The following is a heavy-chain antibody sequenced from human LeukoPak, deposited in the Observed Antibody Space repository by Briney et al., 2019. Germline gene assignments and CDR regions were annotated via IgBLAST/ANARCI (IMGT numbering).Heavy chain of an antibody. V-gene: IGHV3-30-3*01. CDR1: GFTFSSYA. Sequence: GSLRLSCAASGFTFSSYAMHWVRQAPGKGLEWVAVISYDGSNKYYADSVKGRFTISRDNSKNTLYLQMNSLRAEDTAVYYCARERSLQSVFDYWGQGTLVTVSS. J-gene: IGHJ4*02. D-gene: IGHD5-24*01. CDR3: ARERSLQSVFDY. CDR2: ISYDGSNK.